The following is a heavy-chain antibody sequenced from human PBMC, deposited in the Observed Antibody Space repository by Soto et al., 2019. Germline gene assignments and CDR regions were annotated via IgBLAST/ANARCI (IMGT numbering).Heavy chain of an antibody. CDR2: INPILSMS. J-gene: IGHJ4*02. CDR3: AXXXXXXXRXFDY. Sequence: QVQLVQSGAEVRKPGSSVKVSCKASGDTFSFYSINWVRQAPGLGLEWMGRINPILSMSNYAQRFQGRVTMTADKSTSTAYMELSGLRSEDTAIXXXAXXXXXXXRXFDYWGQGALVTVSS. CDR1: GDTFSFYS. V-gene: IGHV1-69*02.